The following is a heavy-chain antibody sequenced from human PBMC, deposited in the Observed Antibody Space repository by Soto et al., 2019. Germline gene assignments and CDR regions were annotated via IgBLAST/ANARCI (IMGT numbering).Heavy chain of an antibody. CDR2: IYHSGST. CDR3: ARDSSGYYGNYYFDY. D-gene: IGHD3-22*01. J-gene: IGHJ4*02. V-gene: IGHV4-30-2*01. Sequence: TSETLSLTCAVSGGSISSGGYSWSWIRQPPGKGLEWIGYIYHSGSTYYNPSLKSRVTISVDRSKNQFSLKLSSVTAADTALYYCARDSSGYYGNYYFDYWGQGTLVTVSS. CDR1: GGSISSGGYS.